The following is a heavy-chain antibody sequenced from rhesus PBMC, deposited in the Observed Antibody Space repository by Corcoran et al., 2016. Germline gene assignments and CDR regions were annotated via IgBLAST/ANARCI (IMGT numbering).Heavy chain of an antibody. V-gene: IGHV4-173*01. CDR1: GGSISSNY. CDR3: AREGMTTGY. D-gene: IGHD1-32*01. Sequence: QLQLQESGPGLVKPSETLSLTCAVPGGSISSNYWSWIRQPPGKGLGWIGRVSGSGGSADYNPSLQSRVTMSTDTSKNQFSLKLSSVTAADTAVYYCAREGMTTGYWGQGVLVTVSS. CDR2: VSGSGGSA. J-gene: IGHJ4*01.